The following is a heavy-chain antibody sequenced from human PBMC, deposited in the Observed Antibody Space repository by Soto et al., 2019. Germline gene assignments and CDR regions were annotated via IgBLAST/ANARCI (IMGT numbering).Heavy chain of an antibody. CDR3: ARFGEDHRGDY. CDR1: GYTFTSYY. Sequence: QVQLVQSGAEVKKPGASVKVSCKASGYTFTSYYMHWVRQAPGQGLEWMGIINPSGGSTSYAQKFHGRVTMTRDTSTSTVYMELSSLRSEDTAVYYCARFGEDHRGDYWGQGTLVTVSS. D-gene: IGHD3-10*01. CDR2: INPSGGST. V-gene: IGHV1-46*01. J-gene: IGHJ4*02.